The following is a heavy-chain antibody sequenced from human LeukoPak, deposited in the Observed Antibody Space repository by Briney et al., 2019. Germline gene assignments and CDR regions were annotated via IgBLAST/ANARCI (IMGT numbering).Heavy chain of an antibody. Sequence: EASVKVSCKASGGTFSSYAISWVRQAPGQGLEWMGGIIPIFGTANYAQKFQGRVTITADKSTSTAYMELSSLGSEDTAVYYCARGGLAAAGSVWFDPWGQGTLVTVSS. J-gene: IGHJ5*02. CDR2: IIPIFGTA. CDR1: GGTFSSYA. V-gene: IGHV1-69*06. D-gene: IGHD6-13*01. CDR3: ARGGLAAAGSVWFDP.